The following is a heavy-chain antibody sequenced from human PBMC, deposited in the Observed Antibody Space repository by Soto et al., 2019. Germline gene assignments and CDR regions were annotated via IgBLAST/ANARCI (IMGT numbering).Heavy chain of an antibody. J-gene: IGHJ4*02. CDR2: ISAYNGNT. V-gene: IGHV1-18*01. D-gene: IGHD6-19*01. Sequence: GASVKVSCKASGYTFTSYGISWVRQAPGQGLEWMGWISAYNGNTNYAQKLQGRVTMTTDTSSSTAYMELSRLRSDDTAVYYCARAVADLYYFDHWGQGTLVTVSS. CDR3: ARAVADLYYFDH. CDR1: GYTFTSYG.